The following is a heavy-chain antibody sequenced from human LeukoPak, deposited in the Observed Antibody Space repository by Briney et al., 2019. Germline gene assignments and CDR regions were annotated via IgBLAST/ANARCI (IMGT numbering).Heavy chain of an antibody. D-gene: IGHD7-27*01. J-gene: IGHJ4*02. V-gene: IGHV3-64*01. CDR1: GFTFSSYA. CDR2: ISSNGGST. Sequence: PGGSLRLSCAASGFTFSSYAMHWVRQAPGKGLEYVSAISSNGGSTYYANSVKGRFTISRDNSKNTLYLQMNSLRAEDTAVYYCAKTRSLGTDYWGQGTLVTVSS. CDR3: AKTRSLGTDY.